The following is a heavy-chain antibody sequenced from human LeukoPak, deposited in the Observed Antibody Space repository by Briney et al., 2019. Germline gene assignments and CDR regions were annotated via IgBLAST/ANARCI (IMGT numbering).Heavy chain of an antibody. CDR1: GGSISNSY. J-gene: IGHJ4*02. CDR3: ARRGYSYDLFDY. Sequence: SETLSLTCTVSGGSISNSYWSWVRQPPGRGLEWIGYIYYSGSTNYNPSLKGRVTISVDTSKNQFSLKLTSVTAADTAVYYCARRGYSYDLFDYWGQGTLVTVSS. V-gene: IGHV4-59*08. D-gene: IGHD5-18*01. CDR2: IYYSGST.